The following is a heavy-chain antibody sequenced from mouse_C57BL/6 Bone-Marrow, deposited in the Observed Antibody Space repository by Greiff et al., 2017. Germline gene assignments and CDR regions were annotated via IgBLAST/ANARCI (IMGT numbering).Heavy chain of an antibody. Sequence: EVTLMEPGGGLVQPGGSLSLSCAASGFPFTDYYMSWVRQPPGQALEWLGFIRNKANGYTTEYSASVMGRFTISRDNSQSILYLQMNALRAEDSATYYWARYRVGRRYFDVWGTGTTVTVTS. V-gene: IGHV7-3*01. CDR1: GFPFTDYY. CDR2: IRNKANGYTT. D-gene: IGHD4-1*01. CDR3: ARYRVGRRYFDV. J-gene: IGHJ1*03.